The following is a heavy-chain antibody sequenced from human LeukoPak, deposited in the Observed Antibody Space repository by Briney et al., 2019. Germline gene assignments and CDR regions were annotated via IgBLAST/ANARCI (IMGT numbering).Heavy chain of an antibody. CDR2: IKQDGSEK. D-gene: IGHD5-12*01. V-gene: IGHV3-7*03. J-gene: IGHJ4*02. CDR3: AREGDSGYDSFFDY. Sequence: GGSLRLSCAASGFTLSSYWMSWVRQAPGKGLEWVANIKQDGSEKYYVDSVKGRFTISRDNAKNSLYLQMNSLRAEDTAVYYCAREGDSGYDSFFDYWGQGTLATVSS. CDR1: GFTLSSYW.